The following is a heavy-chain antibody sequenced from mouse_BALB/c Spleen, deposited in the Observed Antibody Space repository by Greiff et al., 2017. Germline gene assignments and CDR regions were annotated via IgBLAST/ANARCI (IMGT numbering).Heavy chain of an antibody. V-gene: IGHV1S137*01. J-gene: IGHJ4*01. CDR3: ARRGYATRYAMDY. CDR2: ISTYYGDA. D-gene: IGHD1-1*01. Sequence: VHLVESGAELVRPGVSVKISCKGSGYTFTDYAMHWVKQSHAKSLEWIGVISTYYGDASYNQKFKGKATMTVDKSSSTAYMELARLTSEDSAIYYCARRGYATRYAMDYWGQGTSVTVSS. CDR1: GYTFTDYA.